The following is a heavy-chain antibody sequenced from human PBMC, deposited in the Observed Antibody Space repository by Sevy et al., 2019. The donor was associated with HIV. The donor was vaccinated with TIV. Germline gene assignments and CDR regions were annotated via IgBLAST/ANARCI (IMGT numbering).Heavy chain of an antibody. CDR3: ARGNDGWDY. J-gene: IGHJ4*02. CDR2: INQDGSEK. CDR1: GFNFNSHW. V-gene: IGHV3-7*01. Sequence: GGSLRLSCTASGFNFNSHWMIWVRQAPGKGLEWVANINQDGSEKYCVDSVKGRFTISRDNAKNSLYLQMNSLRGEDTAIYYCARGNDGWDYWGQGTLVTVSS. D-gene: IGHD6-19*01.